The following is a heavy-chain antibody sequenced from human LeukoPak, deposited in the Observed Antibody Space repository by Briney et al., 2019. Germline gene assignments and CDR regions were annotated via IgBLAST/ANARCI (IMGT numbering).Heavy chain of an antibody. CDR2: ISSSSSYI. V-gene: IGHV3-21*01. D-gene: IGHD6-13*01. CDR3: ARPGIAAAGTEIDY. J-gene: IGHJ4*02. CDR1: GFTFSSYS. Sequence: GGSLRLSCAASGFTFSSYSVNWVRQAPGKGLEWVSSISSSSSYIYYADSVKGRFTISRDNAKNSLYLQMNSLRAEDTAVYYCARPGIAAAGTEIDYWGQGTLVTVSS.